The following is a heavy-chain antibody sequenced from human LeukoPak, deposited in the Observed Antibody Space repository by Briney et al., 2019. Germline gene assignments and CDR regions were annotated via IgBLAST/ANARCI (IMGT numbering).Heavy chain of an antibody. Sequence: GXXLRLSCAASGFTFDDYAMHWVRQAPGKGLEWVSLISGDGGSTYYADSVKGRFTISRDNSKNSLYLQMNGLRTEDTALYYCASESGYYYDSSGTSAWGQGTLVTVSS. J-gene: IGHJ5*02. CDR3: ASESGYYYDSSGTSA. D-gene: IGHD3-22*01. CDR2: ISGDGGST. CDR1: GFTFDDYA. V-gene: IGHV3-43*02.